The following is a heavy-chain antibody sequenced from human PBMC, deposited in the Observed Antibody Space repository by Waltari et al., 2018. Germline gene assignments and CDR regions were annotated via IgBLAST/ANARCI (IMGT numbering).Heavy chain of an antibody. D-gene: IGHD6-19*01. J-gene: IGHJ4*02. CDR3: ARDQGGWYGS. CDR1: GGSTSSGAYY. Sequence: QVQLQESGPGLVKPSQTLSLPCTVSGGSTSSGAYYWSWILQPPGKCLEWIGYIYYSGSTYYNPSLKSRVTISVDTSKNQFSLKLSSVTAADTAVYYCARDQGGWYGSWGQGTLVTVSS. CDR2: IYYSGST. V-gene: IGHV4-30-4*08.